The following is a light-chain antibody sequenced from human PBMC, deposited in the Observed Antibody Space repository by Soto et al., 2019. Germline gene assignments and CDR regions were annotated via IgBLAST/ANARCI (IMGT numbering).Light chain of an antibody. V-gene: IGKV1-39*01. CDR3: QQSYSTLFT. CDR2: AVS. Sequence: IQMTQFPSSLSASVGDRVTITCRAGQTVIRYLNWYQQKPGRAPSLLIYAVSNLQSGDPSRFSGSASGTESTLTISDLQPEDFATYYCQQSYSTLFTFGPGTKVEIK. CDR1: QTVIRY. J-gene: IGKJ3*01.